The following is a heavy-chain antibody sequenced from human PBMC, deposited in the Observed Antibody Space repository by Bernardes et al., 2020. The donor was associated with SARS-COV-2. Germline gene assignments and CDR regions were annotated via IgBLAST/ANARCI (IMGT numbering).Heavy chain of an antibody. J-gene: IGHJ5*02. CDR3: AREIEGSADWFDP. CDR2: STNTI. V-gene: IGHV3-48*02. D-gene: IGHD6-25*01. Sequence: STNTIYYADSVEGRFTISRDNANNSLYLQMNSLRDEDTAVYYCAREIEGSADWFDPWGQGTLVTVSS.